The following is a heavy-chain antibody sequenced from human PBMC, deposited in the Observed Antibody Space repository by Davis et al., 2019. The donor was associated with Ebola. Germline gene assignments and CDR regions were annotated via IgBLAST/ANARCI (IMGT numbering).Heavy chain of an antibody. CDR3: ARAPNYDVLTGTSSYYFDY. V-gene: IGHV1-18*04. CDR1: GYTFTSYG. D-gene: IGHD3-9*01. CDR2: ISGFNTNT. J-gene: IGHJ4*02. Sequence: ASVQVSCKSSGYTFTSYGLVCVRQAPGLGLEWMGWISGFNTNTNFAQKFQGRVTVSNDTSTNTAYMDLRSLTSDDTAIYYCARAPNYDVLTGTSSYYFDYWGQGTLVTVSS.